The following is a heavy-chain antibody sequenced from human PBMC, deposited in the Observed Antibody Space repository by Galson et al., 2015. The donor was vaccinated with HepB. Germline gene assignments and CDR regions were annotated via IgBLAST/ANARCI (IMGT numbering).Heavy chain of an antibody. CDR3: ARHPRGYSSSKYYFDY. D-gene: IGHD6-6*01. Sequence: QSGAEVKKPGESLKISCKGSGYSFTSYWIGWVRQMPGKGLEWMGIIYPGDSDTRYSPSFQGQVAISADKSISTAYLQWSSLKASDTAMYYCARHPRGYSSSKYYFDYWGQGTLVTVSS. V-gene: IGHV5-51*01. J-gene: IGHJ4*02. CDR1: GYSFTSYW. CDR2: IYPGDSDT.